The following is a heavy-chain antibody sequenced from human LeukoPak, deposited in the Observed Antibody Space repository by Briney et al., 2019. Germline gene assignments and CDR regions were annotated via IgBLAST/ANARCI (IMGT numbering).Heavy chain of an antibody. D-gene: IGHD6-13*01. CDR3: ARGVIGGSSWYWDY. CDR1: WGSIRIYY. CDR2: IYYRGIN. V-gene: IGHV4-59*01. J-gene: IGHJ4*02. Sequence: AETLSLTYTLSWGSIRIYYGSWIRHPPGEGREWRGYIYYRGINTYHPSLKSRVTISVDTSKNQFSLKLSSVTAADPAVYYCARGVIGGSSWYWDYWGQGTLVTVSS.